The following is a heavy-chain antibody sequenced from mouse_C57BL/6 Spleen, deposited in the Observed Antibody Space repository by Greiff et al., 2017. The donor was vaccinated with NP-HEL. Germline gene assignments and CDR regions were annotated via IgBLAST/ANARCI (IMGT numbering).Heavy chain of an antibody. CDR1: GYTFTSYT. J-gene: IGHJ1*03. CDR3: ARKSQFITTVVGYFDV. V-gene: IGHV1-4*01. Sequence: VQLQQSGAELARPGASVKMSCKASGYTFTSYTMHWVKQRPGQGLEWIGYINPSSGYTKYNQKFKDKATLTADKSSSTAYMQLSSLTSEDSAVYYCARKSQFITTVVGYFDVWGTGTTVTVSS. D-gene: IGHD1-1*01. CDR2: INPSSGYT.